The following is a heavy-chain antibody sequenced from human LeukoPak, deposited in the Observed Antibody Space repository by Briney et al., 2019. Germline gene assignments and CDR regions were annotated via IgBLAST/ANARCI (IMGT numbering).Heavy chain of an antibody. Sequence: LETLSLTCTVSGGSISAYWSWIRQPPGKGLEWIGFIEPSGSTSYNPSLKSRVTISVDKSKNQFSLRLTSVTAADTAVYHCARGARYTDYWGQGTLVTVSS. CDR2: IEPSGST. V-gene: IGHV4-59*01. CDR3: ARGARYTDY. D-gene: IGHD2-2*02. J-gene: IGHJ4*02. CDR1: GGSISAY.